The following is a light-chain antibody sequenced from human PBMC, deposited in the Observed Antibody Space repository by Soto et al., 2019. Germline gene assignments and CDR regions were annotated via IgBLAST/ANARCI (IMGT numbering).Light chain of an antibody. CDR1: QSVSSSY. V-gene: IGKV3-20*01. CDR2: GAS. Sequence: EIVLTQSPGTLSLSPGERATLSCRASQSVSSSYLAWYQQKSGQAPRLLIYGASSRATGIPDRFSGSGSGTDFTLTISRLEPEDFAVYYGQQYGSSPRRAFGGGTKVEIK. J-gene: IGKJ4*01. CDR3: QQYGSSPRRA.